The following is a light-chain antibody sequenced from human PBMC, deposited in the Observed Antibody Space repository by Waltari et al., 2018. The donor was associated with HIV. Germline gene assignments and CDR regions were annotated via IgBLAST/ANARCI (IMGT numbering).Light chain of an antibody. CDR3: QQRGNWPLT. Sequence: EIVLTQSPATLSLSPGARATLACRASQSVRSYLAWYQQKPGQAPRLLIYDASNRATGIPARFSGSGSGTDFTLTISSLEPEDFAVYYCQQRGNWPLTFGQGTRLEIK. J-gene: IGKJ5*01. V-gene: IGKV3-11*01. CDR1: QSVRSY. CDR2: DAS.